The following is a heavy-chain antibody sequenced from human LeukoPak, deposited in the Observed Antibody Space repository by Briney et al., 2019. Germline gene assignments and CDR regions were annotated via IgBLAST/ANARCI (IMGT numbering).Heavy chain of an antibody. D-gene: IGHD2-8*01. CDR2: MNPNSGNT. V-gene: IGHV1-8*03. J-gene: IGHJ5*02. CDR1: GYTFTSYD. CDR3: ARGVLMVYVDNWFDP. Sequence: ASVKVSCKASGYTFTSYDINWVRQATGQGLEWMGWMNPNSGNTGYAQKFQGRVTITRNTSISTAYMELSSLRSEDTAVYYCARGVLMVYVDNWFDPWGQGTLVTVSS.